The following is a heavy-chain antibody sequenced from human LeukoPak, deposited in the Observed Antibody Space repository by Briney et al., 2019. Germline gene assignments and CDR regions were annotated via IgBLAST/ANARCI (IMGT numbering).Heavy chain of an antibody. CDR1: GGSISSYY. V-gene: IGHV4-59*01. CDR2: IHYSGST. Sequence: SETLSLTCTVSGGSISSYYWSWIRQPPEKGLEWIGYIHYSGSTSYNPSLKSRVTMSVDTSNNQFSLKVSSVTAADTAVYYCARGGNSWYAEYWGQGTLVTVSS. D-gene: IGHD6-13*01. J-gene: IGHJ4*02. CDR3: ARGGNSWYAEY.